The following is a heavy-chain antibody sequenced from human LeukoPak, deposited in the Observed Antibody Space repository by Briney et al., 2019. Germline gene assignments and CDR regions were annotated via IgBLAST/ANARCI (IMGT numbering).Heavy chain of an antibody. CDR3: AGSYLYYYYYMDV. D-gene: IGHD3-16*02. Sequence: SQTLSLTCTVSGGSISSGSYYWSWIRQPAGTGLGWIGRIYTSGSTNYNPSLKSRVTISVDTSKNQFSLKLSSVTAADTAVYYCAGSYLYYYYYMDVWGKGTTVTISS. CDR1: GGSISSGSYY. J-gene: IGHJ6*03. V-gene: IGHV4-61*02. CDR2: IYTSGST.